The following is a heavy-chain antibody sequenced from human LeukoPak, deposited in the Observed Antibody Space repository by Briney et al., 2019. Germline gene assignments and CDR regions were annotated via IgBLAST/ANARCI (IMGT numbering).Heavy chain of an antibody. D-gene: IGHD3-10*01. CDR1: GGSISSSSYY. V-gene: IGHV4-39*07. CDR2: IYYSGST. Sequence: PSETLSLTCTVSGGSISSSSYYWGWIRQPPGKGLEWIGSIYYSGSTYYNPSLKSRVTISVDTSKNQFSLKLSSVTAADTALYYCAKDIGGYYGSGSYYTDAFDIWGQGTMVTVSS. J-gene: IGHJ3*02. CDR3: AKDIGGYYGSGSYYTDAFDI.